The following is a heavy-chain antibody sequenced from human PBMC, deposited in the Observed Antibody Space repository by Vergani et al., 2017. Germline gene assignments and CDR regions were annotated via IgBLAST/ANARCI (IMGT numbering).Heavy chain of an antibody. CDR1: GESIRSGSHY. CDR2: IHTGGST. D-gene: IGHD2-15*01. CDR3: ARARPYCTSGSCPAI. J-gene: IGHJ4*02. V-gene: IGHV4-61*02. Sequence: QVKLQESCPGLLKPSQTLSLTCTVSGESIRSGSHYWSWIQQPARKGPEWIGHIHTGGSTDLNPSFKSQVSISVDTSKSQFSLKLNSVTVADTAVYYCARARPYCTSGSCPAIWGQGTLVTVSS.